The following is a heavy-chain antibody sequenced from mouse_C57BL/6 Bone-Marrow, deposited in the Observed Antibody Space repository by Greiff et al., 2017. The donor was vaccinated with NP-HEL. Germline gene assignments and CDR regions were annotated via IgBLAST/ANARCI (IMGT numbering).Heavy chain of an antibody. Sequence: VQVVESGPGLVAPSQRLSITCTVSGFSLTSYAISWVRQPPGKGLEWLGVIWTGGGTNYNSALKSRLSISKDNSKSQVFLKMNSLQTDDTARYYCARNYYGSSYAMDYWGQGTSVTVSS. D-gene: IGHD1-1*01. J-gene: IGHJ4*01. CDR3: ARNYYGSSYAMDY. V-gene: IGHV2-9-1*01. CDR1: GFSLTSYA. CDR2: IWTGGGT.